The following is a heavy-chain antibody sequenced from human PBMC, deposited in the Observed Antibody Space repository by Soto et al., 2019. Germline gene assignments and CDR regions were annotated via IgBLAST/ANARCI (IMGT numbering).Heavy chain of an antibody. D-gene: IGHD2-8*01. J-gene: IGHJ1*01. Sequence: TLSLTCTVSCGSISSGVYYWSWIRQHPGKGLDWIGYIYYSGSTYYNPSLKSRVTISVQTSKNQFSLKLSSVTAADTAVYYGASAGPSICWTNGVCSTEWGQGTLVNVSS. CDR3: ASAGPSICWTNGVCSTE. CDR2: IYYSGST. CDR1: CGSISSGVYY. V-gene: IGHV4-31*03.